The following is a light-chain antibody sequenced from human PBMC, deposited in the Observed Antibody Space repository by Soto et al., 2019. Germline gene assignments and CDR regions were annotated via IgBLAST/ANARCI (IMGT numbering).Light chain of an antibody. CDR1: QGISNY. CDR3: QKDNSAPRT. V-gene: IGKV1-27*01. CDR2: AAS. J-gene: IGKJ3*01. Sequence: DIQMTQSPSSLSASVGDRVTITCRASQGISNYLAWYQQKPGKLPKLLIYAASTVQSGVTSRFSGSGSGTDFPPTISSPLPEDVATYYGQKDNSAPRTFGPGTKVDIK.